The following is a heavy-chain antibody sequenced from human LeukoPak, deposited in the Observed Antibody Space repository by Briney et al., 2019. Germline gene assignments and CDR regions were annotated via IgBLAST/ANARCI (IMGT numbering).Heavy chain of an antibody. CDR3: ASLSSGSYNWFDP. CDR2: INHSGST. V-gene: IGHV4-34*01. D-gene: IGHD1-26*01. CDR1: GGSFSGYY. J-gene: IGHJ5*02. Sequence: ASETLSLTCAVYGGSFSGYYWSWIRQPPGKGLEWIGEINHSGSTNYNPSLKSRVTISVDTSKNQFSLKLSSVTAADTAVYYCASLSSGSYNWFDPWGRGTLVTVSS.